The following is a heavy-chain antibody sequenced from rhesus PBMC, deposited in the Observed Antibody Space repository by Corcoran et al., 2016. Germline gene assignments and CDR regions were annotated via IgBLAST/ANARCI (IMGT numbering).Heavy chain of an antibody. V-gene: IGHV4-99*01. J-gene: IGHJ4*01. CDR1: GYSLSSVYY. Sequence: QLQLQESGPGLVKPSATLSLTCGVSGYSLSSVYYWGWIRQPPGTGLGYLGYISSSTGNTYYNPALRSRVTITKDTSKNQVSLKLSSVTAADTAVYYCVRPGLEYCTGSGCYVFVYWGQGVLVTVSS. CDR2: ISSSTGNT. CDR3: VRPGLEYCTGSGCYVFVY. D-gene: IGHD2-21*01.